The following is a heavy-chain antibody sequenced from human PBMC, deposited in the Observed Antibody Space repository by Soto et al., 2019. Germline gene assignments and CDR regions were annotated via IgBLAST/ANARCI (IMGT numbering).Heavy chain of an antibody. CDR3: ARNQLPPDYYYGMDV. J-gene: IGHJ6*02. CDR1: GFTFSSYG. Sequence: GSLRLSCAASGFTFSSYGMHWVRQAPGKGLEWVAVIWYDGSNKYYADSVKGRFTISRDNSKNTLYLQMNSLRAEDTAVYYCARNQLPPDYYYGMDVWGQGTTVTVSS. D-gene: IGHD2-2*01. CDR2: IWYDGSNK. V-gene: IGHV3-33*01.